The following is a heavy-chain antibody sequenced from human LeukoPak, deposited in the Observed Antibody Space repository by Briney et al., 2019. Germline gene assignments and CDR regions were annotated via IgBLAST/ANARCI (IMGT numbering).Heavy chain of an antibody. CDR3: ARDSGYDIIDY. CDR1: GGSISSTTYY. D-gene: IGHD5-12*01. J-gene: IGHJ4*02. Sequence: SETLSLTCTVSGGSISSTTYYWAWIRQPAGKGLEWIGRIYTSGSTNYSPSLKSRVTISVDASKNQFSLKLSSVTAADTAVYYCARDSGYDIIDYWGQGTLVTVSS. CDR2: IYTSGST. V-gene: IGHV4-61*02.